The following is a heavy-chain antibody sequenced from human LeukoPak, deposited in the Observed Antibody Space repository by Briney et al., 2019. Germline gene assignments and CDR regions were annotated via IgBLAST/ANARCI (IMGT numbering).Heavy chain of an antibody. CDR1: GYTFTSYG. J-gene: IGHJ4*02. V-gene: IGHV1-18*01. CDR3: ARSSDSGSYRISVPSAY. CDR2: ISAYNGNT. D-gene: IGHD1-26*01. Sequence: ASVKVSCKASGYTFTSYGISWVRQAPGQGLEWMGWISAYNGNTNYAQKLQGRVTMTTDTSTSTAYMELRSLRSDDTAVYYCARSSDSGSYRISVPSAYWGQGTLVTVSS.